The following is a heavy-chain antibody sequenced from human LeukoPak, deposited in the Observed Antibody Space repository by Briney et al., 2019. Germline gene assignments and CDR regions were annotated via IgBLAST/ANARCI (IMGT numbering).Heavy chain of an antibody. CDR3: AKLYGDSSGYGYENWFDP. V-gene: IGHV3-23*01. CDR1: GFTFSSYA. Sequence: GGSLRLSCEVSGFTFSSYAMSWVRQAPGKGLEWVSGISGSGAGTYYADSVKGRVTISRDNSKNTLFLQMNSLRAEDTAVYYCAKLYGDSSGYGYENWFDPWGQGTLVTVSS. CDR2: ISGSGAGT. J-gene: IGHJ5*02. D-gene: IGHD3-22*01.